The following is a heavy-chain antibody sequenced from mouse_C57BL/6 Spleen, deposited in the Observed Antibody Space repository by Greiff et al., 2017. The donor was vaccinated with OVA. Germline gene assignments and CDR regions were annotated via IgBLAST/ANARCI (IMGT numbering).Heavy chain of an antibody. J-gene: IGHJ4*01. CDR1: GYTFTSYW. Sequence: VQLQQPGAELVKPGASVKLSCKASGYTFTSYWMHWVKQRPGQGLEWIGMIHPNSGSTNYNEKFKSKATLPVDKSSSTAYMQLSSLTSEDSAVYYCARGGNWDGYAMDYWGQGTSVTVSS. CDR3: ARGGNWDGYAMDY. D-gene: IGHD4-1*01. V-gene: IGHV1-64*01. CDR2: IHPNSGST.